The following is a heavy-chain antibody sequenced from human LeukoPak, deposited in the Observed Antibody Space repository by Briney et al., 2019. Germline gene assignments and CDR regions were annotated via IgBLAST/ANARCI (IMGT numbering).Heavy chain of an antibody. D-gene: IGHD5-12*01. J-gene: IGHJ4*02. Sequence: GGSLRLSCAASGFTFSSYSMNWVRQAPGKGLEWVSSISSSSSYIYYADSVKGRFTISRDNSKNTVYLQMNSLRVEDTAVYYCARAGGYGGNERQINYWGQGTLVTVSS. CDR1: GFTFSSYS. CDR2: ISSSSSYI. V-gene: IGHV3-21*04. CDR3: ARAGGYGGNERQINY.